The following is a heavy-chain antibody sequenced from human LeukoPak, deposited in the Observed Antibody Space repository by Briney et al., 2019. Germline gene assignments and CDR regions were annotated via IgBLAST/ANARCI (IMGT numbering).Heavy chain of an antibody. CDR3: ARDAGYGSSWLDY. J-gene: IGHJ4*02. Sequence: ASVKVSCKASGYTFTGYYMHWVRQAPGQGPEWMGWNNPNNGGTKYAEKFQGRVTMTRDTSISTAYMELRRLRSDDTAMYYCARDAGYGSSWLDYWGQGTLVTVSS. D-gene: IGHD6-13*01. V-gene: IGHV1-2*02. CDR1: GYTFTGYY. CDR2: NNPNNGGT.